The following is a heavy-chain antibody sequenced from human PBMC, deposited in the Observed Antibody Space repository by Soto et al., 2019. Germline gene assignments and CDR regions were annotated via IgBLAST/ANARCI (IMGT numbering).Heavy chain of an antibody. CDR3: ARHEQGERPPDYGDYNTIYYYYYGMDV. J-gene: IGHJ6*02. CDR2: INHSGST. D-gene: IGHD4-17*01. Sequence: SETLSLTCAVYGGSFSGYYWTWIRQPPGTGLEWIGEINHSGSTNYNPSLKSRVTISVDRSKNQFSLKLSSVTAADTAVYYCARHEQGERPPDYGDYNTIYYYYYGMDVWGQGTTVTVSS. CDR1: GGSFSGYY. V-gene: IGHV4-34*01.